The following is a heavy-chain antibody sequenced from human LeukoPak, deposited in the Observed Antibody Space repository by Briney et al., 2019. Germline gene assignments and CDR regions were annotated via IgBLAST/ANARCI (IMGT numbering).Heavy chain of an antibody. J-gene: IGHJ4*02. V-gene: IGHV4-34*01. CDR3: ARERYSGSYSDY. D-gene: IGHD1-26*01. CDR1: GGSFSGYY. CDR2: INHSGST. Sequence: PSETLSLTCAVYGGSFSGYYWSWIRQPPGKGLEWIGEINHSGSTNYNPSLKSRVTISVDTSKNQFSLKLSSVTAADTAVYYCARERYSGSYSDYWGQGTLVTVSS.